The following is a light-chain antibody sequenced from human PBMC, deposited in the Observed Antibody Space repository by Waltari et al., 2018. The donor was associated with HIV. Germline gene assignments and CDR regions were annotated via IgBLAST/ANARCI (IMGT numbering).Light chain of an antibody. CDR3: GTWDSSLSLYV. Sequence: QSILTQPPSVSAAPGQKVPISCSGDNSNLGNNFVSWYQQVPGRAPRLLIYDNEKRPSDIPDRFSASKAGVSATLGIAGLQIVDEADYYCGTWDSSLSLYVFGPGTTVAVL. CDR1: NSNLGNNF. CDR2: DNE. J-gene: IGLJ1*01. V-gene: IGLV1-51*01.